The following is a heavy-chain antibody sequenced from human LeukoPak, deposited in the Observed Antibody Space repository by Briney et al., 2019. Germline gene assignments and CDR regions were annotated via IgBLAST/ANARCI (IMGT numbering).Heavy chain of an antibody. CDR2: ISYDGSNK. CDR1: GFTFSSYG. V-gene: IGHV3-30*18. Sequence: PGRSLRLSCAASGFTFSSYGMYWVRRAPGKGLEWVAVISYDGSNKYYADSVKGRFTISRDNSKNTLYLQMNSLRAEDTAVYYCAKGRCSSTSCYLGDSNWFDPWGQGTLVTVSS. J-gene: IGHJ5*02. CDR3: AKGRCSSTSCYLGDSNWFDP. D-gene: IGHD2-2*01.